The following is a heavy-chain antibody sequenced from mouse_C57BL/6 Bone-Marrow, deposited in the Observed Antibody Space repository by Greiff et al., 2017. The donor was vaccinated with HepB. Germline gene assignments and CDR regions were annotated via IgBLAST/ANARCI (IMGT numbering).Heavy chain of an antibody. Sequence: EVKLEESGGGLVKPGGSLKLSCAASGFTFSSYAMSWVRQTPEKRLEWVATISDGGSYTYYPDNVKGRFTISRDNAKNNLYLQMSHLKSEDTAMYYCARKRGYPYYFDYWGQGTTLTVSS. J-gene: IGHJ2*01. CDR2: ISDGGSYT. CDR1: GFTFSSYA. V-gene: IGHV5-4*03. D-gene: IGHD2-2*01. CDR3: ARKRGYPYYFDY.